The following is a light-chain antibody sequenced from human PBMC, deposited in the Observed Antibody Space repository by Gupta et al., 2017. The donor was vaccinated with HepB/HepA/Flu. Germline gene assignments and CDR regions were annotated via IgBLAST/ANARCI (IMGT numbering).Light chain of an antibody. CDR2: GAS. CDR1: QSVTSNS. CDR3: QPDENSRT. J-gene: IGKJ1*01. Sequence: EIVVTQSPGTLSLSPGERATLSCGTSQSVTSNSLAWYQQKPGQAPRLIIYGASSRATGIPDRFSGSGSGTDFTLTSSRLEPEDFAVYYGQPDENSRTFGQRTEVESK. V-gene: IGKV3-20*01.